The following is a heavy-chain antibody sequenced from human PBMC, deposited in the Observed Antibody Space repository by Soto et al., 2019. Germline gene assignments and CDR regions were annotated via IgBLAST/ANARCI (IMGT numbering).Heavy chain of an antibody. J-gene: IGHJ4*02. D-gene: IGHD3-3*01. CDR1: GFTFSSYA. CDR3: ARDRYDFWSGLIDY. CDR2: ISYDGSNK. V-gene: IGHV3-30-3*01. Sequence: QVQLVESGGGVVQPGRSLRRSCAASGFTFSSYAMHWVRQAPGKGLEWVAVISYDGSNKYYADSVKGRFTISRDNSKNTLHLQMNSLRAEDTAVYYCARDRYDFWSGLIDYWGQGTLVTVSS.